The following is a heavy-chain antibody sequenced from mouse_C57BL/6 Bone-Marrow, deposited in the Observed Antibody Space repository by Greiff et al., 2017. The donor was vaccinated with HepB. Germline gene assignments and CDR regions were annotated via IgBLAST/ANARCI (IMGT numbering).Heavy chain of an antibody. J-gene: IGHJ2*01. CDR3: TRDDSNYYFDY. CDR1: GYTFTDYE. D-gene: IGHD2-5*01. Sequence: VQLQQSGAELVRPGASVTLSCKASGYTFTDYEMHWVKQTPVHGLEWIGAIDPATGGTAYNQKFKGKAILTADKSSSTAYMELRSLTSEDSAVYYCTRDDSNYYFDYWGQGTTLTVSS. V-gene: IGHV1-15*01. CDR2: IDPATGGT.